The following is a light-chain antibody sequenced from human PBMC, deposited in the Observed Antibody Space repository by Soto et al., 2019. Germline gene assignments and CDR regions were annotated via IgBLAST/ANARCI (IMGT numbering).Light chain of an antibody. V-gene: IGLV2-14*03. CDR2: DVN. CDR3: NSYSTSSTSYV. J-gene: IGLJ1*01. Sequence: QSALTQPASMSGSPGQSITISCTGTSNDVGAYNYVSWYQQHPGKAPKLMIYDVNNRPSGVSDRFSGSKSGNTASLTISGLQAEDEADYYCNSYSTSSTSYVFGTGTKVTVL. CDR1: SNDVGAYNY.